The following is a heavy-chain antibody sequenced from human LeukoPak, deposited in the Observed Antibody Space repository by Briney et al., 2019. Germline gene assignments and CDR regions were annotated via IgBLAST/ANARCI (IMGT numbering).Heavy chain of an antibody. CDR3: ARLRPSVVTEYYFDY. Sequence: SETLSLTCTVSGGSISSSSYYWGWIRQPPGKGLEWIGSSYYSGSTYYNPSLKSRVTISVDTSKNQFSLKLSSVTATDTAVYYCARLRPSVVTEYYFDYWGQGTLVTVSS. J-gene: IGHJ4*02. D-gene: IGHD4-23*01. V-gene: IGHV4-39*01. CDR1: GGSISSSSYY. CDR2: SYYSGST.